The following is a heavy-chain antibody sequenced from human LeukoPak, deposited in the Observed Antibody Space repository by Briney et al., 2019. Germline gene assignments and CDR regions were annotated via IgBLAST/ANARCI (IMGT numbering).Heavy chain of an antibody. V-gene: IGHV3-53*01. Sequence: GGSLRLSCAASGFTVSSNYMSWVRQAPGKGLEWVSVICSGGSTYYADSVKGRFTISRDNSKNTLYLQMNSLRAEDTAVYYCARFYSSSWYYFDYWGQGTLVTVSS. CDR1: GFTVSSNY. J-gene: IGHJ4*02. CDR3: ARFYSSSWYYFDY. CDR2: ICSGGST. D-gene: IGHD6-13*01.